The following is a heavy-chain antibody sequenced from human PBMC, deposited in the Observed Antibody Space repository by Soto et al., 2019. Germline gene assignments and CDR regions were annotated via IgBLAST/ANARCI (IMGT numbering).Heavy chain of an antibody. J-gene: IGHJ3*02. Sequence: SGPTLVNPTETLTLTCTFSGFSLSTNGMRVSWIRQPPGKALEWLARIDWDDDKFYSASLKTRPTISKDTSKNQVVLTLTNMDPVDTATYYCTRMRGAGTGGDAFDIWGQGTEVTVSS. V-gene: IGHV2-70*04. D-gene: IGHD1-1*01. CDR3: TRMRGAGTGGDAFDI. CDR1: GFSLSTNGMR. CDR2: IDWDDDK.